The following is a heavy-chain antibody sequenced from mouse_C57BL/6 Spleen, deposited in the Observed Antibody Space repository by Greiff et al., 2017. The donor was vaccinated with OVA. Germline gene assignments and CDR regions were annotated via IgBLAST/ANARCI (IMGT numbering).Heavy chain of an antibody. D-gene: IGHD2-5*01. V-gene: IGHV5-2*01. CDR2: INSDGGST. CDR1: EYEFPSHD. Sequence: EVKLMESGGGLVQPGESLKLSCESNEYEFPSHDMSWVRKTPEKRLELVAAINSDGGSTYYPDTMERRFIISRDNTKKTLYLQMSSLRSEDTALYYCARRGYSNYDWYFDVWGTGTTVTVSS. CDR3: ARRGYSNYDWYFDV. J-gene: IGHJ1*03.